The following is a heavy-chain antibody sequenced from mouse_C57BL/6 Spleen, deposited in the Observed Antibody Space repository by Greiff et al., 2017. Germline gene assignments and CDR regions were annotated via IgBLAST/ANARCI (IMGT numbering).Heavy chain of an antibody. CDR2: IDPSDSYT. J-gene: IGHJ2*01. Sequence: VQLQQPGAELVRPGTSVKLSCKASGYTFTSYWMHWVKQRPGQGLEWIGVIDPSDSYTNYNQKFKGKATLTVDTSSSTAYMQLSSLTSEDSAVXSCERGEFYGNYRDYWGQGTTLTVSS. D-gene: IGHD2-1*01. CDR1: GYTFTSYW. CDR3: ERGEFYGNYRDY. V-gene: IGHV1-59*01.